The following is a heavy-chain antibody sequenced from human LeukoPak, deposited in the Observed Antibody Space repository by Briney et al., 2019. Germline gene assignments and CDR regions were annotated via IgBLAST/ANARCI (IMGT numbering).Heavy chain of an antibody. CDR2: IRSKANSYAT. Sequence: GGSLRLSCAASGFTFSGSAMHWVRQASGKGLEWVGRIRSKANSYATAYAASVKGRFTISRDDSKNTAYLQMNSLKTEDTAVYYCTRRAAAAGTWYYYMDVWGKGTTVTVSS. CDR1: GFTFSGSA. CDR3: TRRAAAAGTWYYYMDV. V-gene: IGHV3-73*01. J-gene: IGHJ6*03. D-gene: IGHD6-13*01.